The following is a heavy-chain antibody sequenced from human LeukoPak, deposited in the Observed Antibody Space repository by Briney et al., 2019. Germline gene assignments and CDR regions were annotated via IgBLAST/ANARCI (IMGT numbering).Heavy chain of an antibody. J-gene: IGHJ6*02. Sequence: ASVKVSCKASGYTFTASYMQWARQAPGQGLEWMGRINPSNGDTEYEQKFQGRATMTRDTSISTVYMELSRLTSDDTAVYYCARSWYGMDVWGQGTTVTVSS. CDR2: INPSNGDT. D-gene: IGHD1-14*01. V-gene: IGHV1-2*06. CDR1: GYTFTASY. CDR3: ARSWYGMDV.